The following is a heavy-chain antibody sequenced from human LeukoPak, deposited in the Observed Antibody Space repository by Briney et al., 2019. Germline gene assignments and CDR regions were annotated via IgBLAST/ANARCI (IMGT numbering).Heavy chain of an antibody. CDR1: GYTFSSYG. J-gene: IGHJ3*02. V-gene: IGHV1-2*02. CDR3: ARDTQNAFDI. Sequence: GASVKVSCKASGYTFSSYGISWVRQAPGQGLEWMGWINPNSGGTNYAQKFQGRVTMTRDTSISTAHMELSRLRSDDTAVYYCARDTQNAFDIWGQGTMVTVSS. CDR2: INPNSGGT.